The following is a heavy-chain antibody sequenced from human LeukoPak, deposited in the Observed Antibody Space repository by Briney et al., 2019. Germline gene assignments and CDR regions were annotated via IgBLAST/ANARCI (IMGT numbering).Heavy chain of an antibody. CDR2: IIPSGGST. V-gene: IGHV1-46*01. CDR3: ARGTGGFLDP. D-gene: IGHD2/OR15-2a*01. Sequence: ASVTVSCKASGYAFTSYHIHWMRQAPGQGLGWMGIIIPSGGSTNYAQKFQGRVTMTRDTSTSTVYMELSSLRSEDTAVYYCARGTGGFLDPWGQGTLVTVSS. CDR1: GYAFTSYH. J-gene: IGHJ5*02.